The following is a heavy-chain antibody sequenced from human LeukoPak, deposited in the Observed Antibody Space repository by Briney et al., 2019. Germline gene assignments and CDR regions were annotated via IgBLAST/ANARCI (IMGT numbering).Heavy chain of an antibody. CDR3: ARIDVVVPAAMSIDY. D-gene: IGHD2-2*01. Sequence: SETLSLTCTVSGYSISSGYYWGWIRQSPGKGLEWIGSIYHSGSTYYNPSLKSRVTISVDTSKNQFSLKLSSVTAADTAVYYCARIDVVVPAAMSIDYWGQGTLVTVSS. CDR2: IYHSGST. V-gene: IGHV4-38-2*02. J-gene: IGHJ4*02. CDR1: GYSISSGYY.